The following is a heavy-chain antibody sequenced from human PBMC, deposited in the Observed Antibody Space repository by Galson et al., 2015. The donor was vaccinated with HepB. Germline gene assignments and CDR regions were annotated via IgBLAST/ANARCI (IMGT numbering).Heavy chain of an antibody. Sequence: SVKVSCKASGYSFSSYYMHWVRQAPGQGLEWMGRINPNSGGTNYAQKFQGRVTLTRDTSISTAYMELSRLRSDDTAVYYCARDKLSNAFDIWGQGTMVTVSS. J-gene: IGHJ3*02. CDR2: INPNSGGT. D-gene: IGHD1-7*01. CDR3: ARDKLSNAFDI. CDR1: GYSFSSYY. V-gene: IGHV1-2*06.